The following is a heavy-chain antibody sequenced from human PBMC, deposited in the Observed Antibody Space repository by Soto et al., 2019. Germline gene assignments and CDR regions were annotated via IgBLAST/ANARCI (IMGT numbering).Heavy chain of an antibody. V-gene: IGHV5-51*01. D-gene: IGHD3-10*02. CDR2: IYPGDSDT. CDR3: ARLPDYVSPSAFIDY. Sequence: GESLKISCRGSGYSFTSYWIGWVRQMPGKGLEWMGIIYPGDSDTRYSPSFQGQVTISADKSISTAYLQWSSLKASDTAMYYCARLPDYVSPSAFIDYWGQGTLVTVSS. J-gene: IGHJ4*02. CDR1: GYSFTSYW.